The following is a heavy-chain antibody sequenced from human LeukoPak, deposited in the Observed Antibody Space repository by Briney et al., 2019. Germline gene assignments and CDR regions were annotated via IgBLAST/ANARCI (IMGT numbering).Heavy chain of an antibody. CDR1: GGSISSYY. CDR2: IYYSGST. D-gene: IGHD3-10*01. Sequence: SETLSLTCTVSGGSISSYYWSWIRQHPGKGLEWIGYIYYSGSTYYNPSLKSRVTISVDTSKNQFSLKLSSVTAADTAVYYCARGAYSKVYGSGSYYLDYYYYGMDVWGQGTTVTVSS. J-gene: IGHJ6*02. CDR3: ARGAYSKVYGSGSYYLDYYYYGMDV. V-gene: IGHV4-59*06.